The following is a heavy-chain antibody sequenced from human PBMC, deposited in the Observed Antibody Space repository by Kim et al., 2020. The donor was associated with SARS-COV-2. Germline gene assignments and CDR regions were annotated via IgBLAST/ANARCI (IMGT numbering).Heavy chain of an antibody. J-gene: IGHJ6*02. CDR1: GGSISSSY. Sequence: SETLSLTCTVPGGSISSSYWSWIRQPPGKGLEWIGYIYYSGCPNYNPSLKSRFTISVDTSKNQFSLKLSSVTAADTAVYYCARAGYSSSWYGYYYYGMDVWGQGTTVTVSS. D-gene: IGHD6-13*01. CDR2: IYYSGCP. CDR3: ARAGYSSSWYGYYYYGMDV. V-gene: IGHV4-59*13.